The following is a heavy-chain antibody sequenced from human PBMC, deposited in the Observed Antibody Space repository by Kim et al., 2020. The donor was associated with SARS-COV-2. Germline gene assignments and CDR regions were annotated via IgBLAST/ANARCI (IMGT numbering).Heavy chain of an antibody. V-gene: IGHV3-11*05. Sequence: RFTISRDNAKNSLYLQMNSLRAEDTAVYYCARDRPYDFWSGPPQDYGMDVWGQGTTVTVSS. CDR3: ARDRPYDFWSGPPQDYGMDV. D-gene: IGHD3-3*01. J-gene: IGHJ6*02.